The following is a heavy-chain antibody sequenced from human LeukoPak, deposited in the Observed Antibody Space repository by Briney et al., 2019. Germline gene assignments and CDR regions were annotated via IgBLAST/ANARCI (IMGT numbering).Heavy chain of an antibody. CDR3: ARASTTHAEYYYYYYGMDV. V-gene: IGHV3-23*01. CDR1: GFTFSSYA. CDR2: ISGSGGST. Sequence: GGSLRLSCAASGFTFSSYAMSWVRQAPGKGLEWVSAISGSGGSTYYADSVKGRFTISRDNSKNTLYLQMNSLRAEDTAVYYCARASTTHAEYYYYYYGMDVWGQGTTVTVSS. J-gene: IGHJ6*02. D-gene: IGHD4-17*01.